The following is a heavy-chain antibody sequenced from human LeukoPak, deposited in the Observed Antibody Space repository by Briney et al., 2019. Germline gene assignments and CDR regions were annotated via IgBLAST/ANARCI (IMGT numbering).Heavy chain of an antibody. CDR1: GDSVSSNSVA. V-gene: IGHV6-1*01. CDR2: TYYRSKWYN. CDR3: ARHRYSSGYYGFDP. Sequence: SQTLSLTCAISGDSVSSNSVAWSWIRQSPSRGLEWLGRTYYRSKWYNDYAVSVKSRITINPDTSKNQFSLQLNSVTPEDTAVYYCARHRYSSGYYGFDPWGQGTLVTVSS. J-gene: IGHJ5*02. D-gene: IGHD6-19*01.